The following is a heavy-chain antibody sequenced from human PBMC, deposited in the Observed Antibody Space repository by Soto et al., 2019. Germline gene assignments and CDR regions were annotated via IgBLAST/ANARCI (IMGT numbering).Heavy chain of an antibody. V-gene: IGHV1-18*01. CDR1: GYTFTSYG. CDR2: ISAHNGNT. Sequence: QVHLVQSGAEVKKPGASVKVSCKASGYTFTSYGITWVRQAPGQGLEWMGWISAHNGNTDYAQKLQGRVIVTRDTSTRTAYMELRGRRSDDTAVYYCARGRYGDYWGQGALVTVSS. J-gene: IGHJ4*02. D-gene: IGHD1-1*01. CDR3: ARGRYGDY.